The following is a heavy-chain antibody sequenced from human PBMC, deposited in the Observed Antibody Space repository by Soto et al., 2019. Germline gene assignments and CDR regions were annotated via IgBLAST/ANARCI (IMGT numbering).Heavy chain of an antibody. CDR1: GGSFSGYH. CDR2: IHHSGAT. V-gene: IGHV4-34*02. J-gene: IGHJ6*03. D-gene: IGHD3-10*01. CDR3: ARAAGSPYYMDV. Sequence: QVQLQQWGAGLLKPSETLSLTCDVYGGSFSGYHWNWIRLSPGKGLEWIGEIHHSGATNYNPSLKSRVTLSVDTSKDQFSLGLSSVTAADTGVNYCARAAGSPYYMDVWGRGTTVTVSS.